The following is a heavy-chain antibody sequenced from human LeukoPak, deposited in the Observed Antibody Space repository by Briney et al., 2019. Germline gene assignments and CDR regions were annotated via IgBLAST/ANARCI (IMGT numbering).Heavy chain of an antibody. CDR1: GFTFSSYA. D-gene: IGHD2-15*01. V-gene: IGHV3-64D*06. Sequence: GGSLRLSCSASGFTFSSYAMHWVRQAPGKGLEYVSAISSNGGSTYYADSVKGRFTISRDNSKNTLYLQMSSLRAEDTAVYYCVKASPLAGDAFDIWGQGTMVTVSS. CDR2: ISSNGGST. CDR3: VKASPLAGDAFDI. J-gene: IGHJ3*02.